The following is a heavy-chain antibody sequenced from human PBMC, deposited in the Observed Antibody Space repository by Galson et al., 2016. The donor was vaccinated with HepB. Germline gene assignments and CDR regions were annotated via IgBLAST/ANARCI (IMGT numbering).Heavy chain of an antibody. V-gene: IGHV3-23*01. D-gene: IGHD4-11*01. CDR1: GFTFSSYA. CDR3: AKSVNKGSFDY. CDR2: ISGSGST. Sequence: SLRLSCAASGFTFSSYAMSWVRQAPGKGLEWVSAISGSGSTYYADSVKGRFTISRDNSKNTLYLQMNSLRAEDTAVYYCAKSVNKGSFDYWGQGTLVTVSS. J-gene: IGHJ4*02.